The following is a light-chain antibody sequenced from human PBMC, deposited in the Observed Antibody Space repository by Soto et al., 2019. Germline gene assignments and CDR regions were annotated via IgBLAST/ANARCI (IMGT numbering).Light chain of an antibody. CDR3: QQYGGSPQT. J-gene: IGKJ1*01. V-gene: IGKV3-20*01. CDR1: QSVSKY. CDR2: GAS. Sequence: EIVLTQSPGTLALSPGEGATLSCRASQSVSKYLAWYQQKPGQAPRLLIYGASSRVTGIPDSFSGSGSGTDFTLTISRLEPEDFAVYYCQQYGGSPQTFGQGTKVEIK.